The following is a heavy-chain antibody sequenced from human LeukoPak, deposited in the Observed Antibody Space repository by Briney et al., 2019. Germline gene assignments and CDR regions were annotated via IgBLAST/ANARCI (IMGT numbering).Heavy chain of an antibody. V-gene: IGHV3-21*03. CDR2: ISSTNGHT. J-gene: IGHJ4*02. Sequence: GGSLRLSCAASGFSFSFSNMNWVRQAPGKGLEWVSYISSTNGHTYYADSVNGRFTISRDTAKNSLYLQMNSLRVEDTAVYYCVTGQLDSLYYFDYWGQGTLVTVSS. CDR3: VTGQLDSLYYFDY. D-gene: IGHD1-1*01. CDR1: GFSFSFSN.